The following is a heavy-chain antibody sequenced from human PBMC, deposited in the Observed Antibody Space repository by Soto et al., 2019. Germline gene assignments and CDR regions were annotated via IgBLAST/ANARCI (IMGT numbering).Heavy chain of an antibody. CDR2: ISADGTRT. CDR1: GFTFSSFA. V-gene: IGHV3-23*01. Sequence: EVQLLESGGGLVEPGGSLRLSCAASGFTFSSFAMSWVRQAPGKGLEWVSTISADGTRTYYADSVRGRFTISRDNSKDTLSLQMSSLRADDTAVFHCAKEAVAGRGMKSDYWGQGTLVTVSS. CDR3: AKEAVAGRGMKSDY. J-gene: IGHJ4*02. D-gene: IGHD3-16*01.